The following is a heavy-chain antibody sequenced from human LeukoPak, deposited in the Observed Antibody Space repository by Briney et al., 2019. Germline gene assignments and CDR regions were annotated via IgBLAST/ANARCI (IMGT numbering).Heavy chain of an antibody. V-gene: IGHV4-59*08. CDR3: ASTSVYSSGWYPFDY. Sequence: SETLSLTCTVSGGSISSYYWSWIRQPPGKGLEWIGYIYYSGSTNYNPSLKSRVTISVDTSKNQFSLKLSSVTAADTAVYYCASTSVYSSGWYPFDYWGQGTLVTVSS. CDR2: IYYSGST. D-gene: IGHD6-19*01. CDR1: GGSISSYY. J-gene: IGHJ4*02.